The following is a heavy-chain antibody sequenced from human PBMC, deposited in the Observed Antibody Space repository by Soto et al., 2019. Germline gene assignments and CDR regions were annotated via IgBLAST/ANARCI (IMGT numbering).Heavy chain of an antibody. CDR2: IIPIFGTA. J-gene: IGHJ6*02. D-gene: IGHD3-10*01. Sequence: SVKVSCKASGGTFSSYAISWVRQAPGQGLEWMGGIIPIFGTANYAQKFQGRVTITADESTSTAYMELSSLRSEDTAVYYCAGPRGVTMRYGMDVWGQGTKVTVSS. CDR3: AGPRGVTMRYGMDV. CDR1: GGTFSSYA. V-gene: IGHV1-69*13.